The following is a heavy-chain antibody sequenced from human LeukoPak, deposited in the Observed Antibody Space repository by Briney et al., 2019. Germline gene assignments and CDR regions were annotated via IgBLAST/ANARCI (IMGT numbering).Heavy chain of an antibody. CDR1: GFIVTSNF. CDR3: ARGMTSSGGGRFDY. CDR2: IHVAGNT. Sequence: SGGSLRLSCAASGFIVTSNFMSWVRQSPGKGLEWVSIIHVAGNTYYADSVKGRFTISRDTSKNTVYLDMNSLRLDDTAVYYCARGMTSSGGGRFDYWSQGIVVTVSS. J-gene: IGHJ4*01. D-gene: IGHD6-25*01. V-gene: IGHV3-53*01.